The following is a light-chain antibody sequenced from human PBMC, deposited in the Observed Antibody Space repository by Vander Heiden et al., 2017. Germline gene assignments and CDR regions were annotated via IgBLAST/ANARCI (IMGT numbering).Light chain of an antibody. V-gene: IGKV1-5*01. CDR1: QSISSC. Sequence: DIEMTQSPATLSVSLGDRATITCRASQSISSCLAWYQQKPGKAPKLLIYDASSWESGVTSRFSGSGCGKEFSLTISSRQQDDFAAYYCQQNNSYSKFTFGQGTKVEIK. CDR2: DAS. J-gene: IGKJ2*01. CDR3: QQNNSYSKFT.